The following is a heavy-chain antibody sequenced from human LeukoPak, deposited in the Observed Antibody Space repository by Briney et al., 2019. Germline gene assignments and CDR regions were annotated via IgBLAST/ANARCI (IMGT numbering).Heavy chain of an antibody. CDR1: GFTFSSYA. D-gene: IGHD6-13*01. V-gene: IGHV3-43*02. CDR3: AKDSPPYSSSWQYYFDY. Sequence: GGSLRLSCAASGFTFSSYAMSWVRQAPGKGLEWVSLISWDGGSTYYADSVKGRFTISRDNSKNSLYLQMNSLRTEDTALYYCAKDSPPYSSSWQYYFDYWGQGTLVTVSS. J-gene: IGHJ4*02. CDR2: ISWDGGST.